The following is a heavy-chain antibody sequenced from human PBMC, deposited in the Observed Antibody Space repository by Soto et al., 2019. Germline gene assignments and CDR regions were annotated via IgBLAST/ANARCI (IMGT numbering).Heavy chain of an antibody. CDR3: ARGVNYYDSSGFYPRDY. Sequence: PSETLSLTCAVSGYSITTGYYWGWVRRPPGKGLEWIGSVYHSGRTPYNPSLESRVTISVDTSKNQFSLRLSSVTAADTAVYYCARGVNYYDSSGFYPRDYWGQGILVTVSS. D-gene: IGHD3-22*01. CDR2: VYHSGRT. V-gene: IGHV4-38-2*01. J-gene: IGHJ4*02. CDR1: GYSITTGYY.